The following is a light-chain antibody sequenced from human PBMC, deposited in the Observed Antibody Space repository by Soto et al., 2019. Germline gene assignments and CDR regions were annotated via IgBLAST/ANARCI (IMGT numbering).Light chain of an antibody. V-gene: IGKV3-20*01. J-gene: IGKJ1*01. CDR1: QSVSSSY. Sequence: EIVLTQSPGTLSFSPGERATLSCRASQSVSSSYLAWYQQKPGQAPGLLIYGASSRATGIPDRFSGSGSGTDFTLTISRLEPEDFAVYYCQQYGSSQTFGQGTKVDIK. CDR3: QQYGSSQT. CDR2: GAS.